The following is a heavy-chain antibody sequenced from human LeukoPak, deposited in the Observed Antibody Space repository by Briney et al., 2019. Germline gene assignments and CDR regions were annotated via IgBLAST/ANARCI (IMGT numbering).Heavy chain of an antibody. Sequence: ASVTVSCKASGYTVTRYDINWVRQAPGQGLEWMAWMNPRSGNTGYAQRFQGRVTVTGNTSMNTAYMELRSLRSDDTAVYYCARGSGWLSGLDFWGQGALVTVFS. V-gene: IGHV1-8*01. J-gene: IGHJ4*02. D-gene: IGHD3-10*01. CDR2: MNPRSGNT. CDR1: GYTVTRYD. CDR3: ARGSGWLSGLDF.